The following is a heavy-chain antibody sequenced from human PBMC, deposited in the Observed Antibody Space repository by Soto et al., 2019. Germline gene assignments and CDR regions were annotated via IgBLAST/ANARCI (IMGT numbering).Heavy chain of an antibody. Sequence: QVQLVQSGAEVKKPGASVKVSCKASGYTFTSYGISWVRQAPGQGLEWMGWISAYNANTNYAQKLEGRVTMTTDTSTSTSCMELRRLRSYDMSVYYCARDNGYESDYWGQGTLGTVSA. D-gene: IGHD5-12*01. V-gene: IGHV1-18*03. CDR2: ISAYNANT. CDR3: ARDNGYESDY. CDR1: GYTFTSYG. J-gene: IGHJ4*02.